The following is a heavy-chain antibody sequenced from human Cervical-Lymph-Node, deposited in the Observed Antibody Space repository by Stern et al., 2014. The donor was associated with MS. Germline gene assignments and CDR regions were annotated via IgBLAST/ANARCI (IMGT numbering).Heavy chain of an antibody. V-gene: IGHV3-30*03. J-gene: IGHJ4*02. D-gene: IGHD2-8*01. CDR3: ARDYEDTSMLFDH. CDR2: ISYDGNHK. CDR1: GFTFSSYG. Sequence: VQLVESGGAVVQPGRSLRLSCAASGFTFSSYGMNWVRQAPGQGLEWVTVISYDGNHKYYAASVKGRFTISRDNSKNTLHLQMNSVTPDDTAIYYCARDYEDTSMLFDHWGQGTLVTVSS.